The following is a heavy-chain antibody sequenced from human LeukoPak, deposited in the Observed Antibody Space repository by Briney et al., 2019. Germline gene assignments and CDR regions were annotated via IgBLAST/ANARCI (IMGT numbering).Heavy chain of an antibody. CDR1: GGSISSGGYY. CDR2: IYHSGST. Sequence: SQTLSLTCTVSGGSISSGGYYWSWIRQPPGKGLEWIGYIYHSGSTYYNPSLKSRVTISVDRSKNQFSLKLSSVTAADTAVYYCARSSDWGWFGEPWFGHWGQGTLVTVSS. CDR3: ARSSDWGWFGEPWFGH. J-gene: IGHJ5*02. D-gene: IGHD3-10*01. V-gene: IGHV4-30-2*02.